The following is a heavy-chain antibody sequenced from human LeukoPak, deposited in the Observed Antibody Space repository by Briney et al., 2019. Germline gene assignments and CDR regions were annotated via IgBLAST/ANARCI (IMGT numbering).Heavy chain of an antibody. Sequence: GGSLRLSCAASGFTFSSYAMHWVRQAPGKGLEWVAVISYDGSNKYYADSVKGRFTISRDNSKNTLYLQMNSLRAEDTAVYYCANSGYSYGFDYWGQGTLVTVSS. J-gene: IGHJ4*02. CDR2: ISYDGSNK. CDR1: GFTFSSYA. V-gene: IGHV3-30-3*01. D-gene: IGHD5-18*01. CDR3: ANSGYSYGFDY.